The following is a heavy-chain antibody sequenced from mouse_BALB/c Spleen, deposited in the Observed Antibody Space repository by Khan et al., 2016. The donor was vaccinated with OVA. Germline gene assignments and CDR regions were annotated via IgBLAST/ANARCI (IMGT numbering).Heavy chain of an antibody. D-gene: IGHD3-2*02. CDR3: ARAGYGGFAY. CDR1: GYTFTDFL. V-gene: IGHV1-81*01. CDR2: IYPGSGYT. J-gene: IGHJ3*01. Sequence: QVQLQQSGPELVKPGASVRMSCNASGYTFTDFLISWVKQGAGQGLEWIGEIYPGSGYTYYNEKFKGKATLTSDRSSNTAYMELSSLTSADSAVYCCARAGYGGFAYWGQGTLVTVSA.